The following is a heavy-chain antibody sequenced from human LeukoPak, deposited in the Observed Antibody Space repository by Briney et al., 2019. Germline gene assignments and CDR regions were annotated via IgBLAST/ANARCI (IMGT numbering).Heavy chain of an antibody. V-gene: IGHV3-53*04. CDR3: ARLVKSRGFFFYY. CDR2: IYSGGST. D-gene: IGHD3-10*01. Sequence: GGSLRLSCAASGFTVSSNYMSWVRQAPGKGLEWVSVIYSGGSTYYADSVKGRFTISRHNSENTLYLQMNSLRAEDTAVYYCARLVKSRGFFFYYWGQGTLVTVSS. J-gene: IGHJ4*02. CDR1: GFTVSSNY.